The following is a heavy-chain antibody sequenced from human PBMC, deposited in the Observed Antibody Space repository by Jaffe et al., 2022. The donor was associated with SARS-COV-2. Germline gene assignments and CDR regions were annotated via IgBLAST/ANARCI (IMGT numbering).Heavy chain of an antibody. V-gene: IGHV4-39*01. CDR3: ASVGGALLWFGELLYDRLNNWFDP. CDR2: IYYSGST. CDR1: GGSISSSSYY. Sequence: QLQLQESGPGLVKPSETLSLTCTVSGGSISSSSYYWGWIRQPPGKGLEWIGSIYYSGSTYYNPSLKSRVTISVDTSKNQFSLKLSSVTAADTAVYYCASVGGALLWFGELLYDRLNNWFDPWGQGTLVTVSS. J-gene: IGHJ5*02. D-gene: IGHD3-10*01.